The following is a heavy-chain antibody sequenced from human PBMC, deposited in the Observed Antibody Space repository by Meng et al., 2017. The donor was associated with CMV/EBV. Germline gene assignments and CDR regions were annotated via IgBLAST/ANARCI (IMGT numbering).Heavy chain of an antibody. D-gene: IGHD6-6*01. Sequence: GSLRLSCTVSGGSISSSSYYWGWIRQPPGKGLEWIGSIYYSGSTYCNPSLKSRVTISVDTSKNQFSLKLSSVTAADTAVYHCARDGSSSVYYYYGMDVWGQGTTVTVSS. V-gene: IGHV4-39*07. CDR1: GGSISSSSYY. CDR2: IYYSGST. J-gene: IGHJ6*02. CDR3: ARDGSSSVYYYYGMDV.